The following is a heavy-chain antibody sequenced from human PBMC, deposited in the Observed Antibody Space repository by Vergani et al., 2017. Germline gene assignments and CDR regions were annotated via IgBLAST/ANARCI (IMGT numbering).Heavy chain of an antibody. CDR3: ARARSSSSRRYYGMDV. CDR1: GGSISSGGYY. D-gene: IGHD6-6*01. CDR2: IYYSGST. Sequence: QVQLQESGPGLVKPSQTLSLTCTVSGGSISSGGYYWSWIRQHPGKGLEWIGYIYYSGSTYYNPSLKSRVTISVDTSKNQFSLKLSSVTAADTAVYYCARARSSSSRRYYGMDVWGQGTTVTVSS. V-gene: IGHV4-31*03. J-gene: IGHJ6*02.